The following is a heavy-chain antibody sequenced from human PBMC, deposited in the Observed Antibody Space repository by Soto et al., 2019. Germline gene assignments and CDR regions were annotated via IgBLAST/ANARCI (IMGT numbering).Heavy chain of an antibody. V-gene: IGHV1-69*06. D-gene: IGHD5-12*01. CDR2: IGPVIGTT. J-gene: IGHJ5*02. CDR1: GDIFDNYA. Sequence: SVKVSIKATGDIFDNYAISWVRQAPGQGLEWLGGIGPVIGTTHYAQRFQGRLTITADRSTMTTYMELSGLKSEDTAIYFCARDYSGYDPALNRFDPWGQGTLVTVSS. CDR3: ARDYSGYDPALNRFDP.